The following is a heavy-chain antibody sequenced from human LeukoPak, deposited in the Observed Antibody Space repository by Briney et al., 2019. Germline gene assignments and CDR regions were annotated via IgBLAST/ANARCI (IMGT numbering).Heavy chain of an antibody. V-gene: IGHV4-59*12. D-gene: IGHD4-17*01. Sequence: SETLSFTCTVSGGSISSYCWSWIRQPPGKGLEWIGYIHYSGSTNYNPSLKSRVTFSVDKSKNQFSLKLSSVTAADTAVYYCARVPYDYAYFDYWGQGTLVTVSS. CDR3: ARVPYDYAYFDY. CDR1: GGSISSYC. CDR2: IHYSGST. J-gene: IGHJ4*02.